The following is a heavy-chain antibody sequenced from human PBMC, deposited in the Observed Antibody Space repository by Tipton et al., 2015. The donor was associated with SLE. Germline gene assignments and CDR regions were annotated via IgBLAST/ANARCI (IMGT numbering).Heavy chain of an antibody. J-gene: IGHJ5*02. CDR1: GGSFSGYY. CDR2: IYYSGST. D-gene: IGHD3-9*01. Sequence: LRLSCAVYGGSFSGYYWSWIRQPPGKGLEWIGSIYYSGSTYYNPSLKSRVTISVDTSKNQFSLKLSSVTAADTAVYYCARTKLRYFDWPYNWFDPWGQGTLATVSS. CDR3: ARTKLRYFDWPYNWFDP. V-gene: IGHV4-34*01.